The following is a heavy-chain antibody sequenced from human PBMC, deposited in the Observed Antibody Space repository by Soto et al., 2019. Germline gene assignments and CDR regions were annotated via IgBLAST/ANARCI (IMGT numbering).Heavy chain of an antibody. CDR2: FDPEDGET. CDR1: GYTLTELS. CDR3: ATARPPHYYYGMDV. V-gene: IGHV1-24*01. Sequence: ASVKVSCKVSGYTLTELSMHLVRQAPGKGLEWMGGFDPEDGETIYAQKFQGRVTMTEDTSTDTAYMELSSLRSEDTAVYYCATARPPHYYYGMDVWGQGTTVTVSS. J-gene: IGHJ6*02.